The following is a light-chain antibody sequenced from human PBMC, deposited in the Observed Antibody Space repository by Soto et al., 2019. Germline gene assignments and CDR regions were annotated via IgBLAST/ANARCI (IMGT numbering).Light chain of an antibody. Sequence: EIVLTQSPATLSLSPGERATLSCRASQSVSSYLAWYQQKPGQDPRLLIYDASNRATGIPARFSGSGSGTDFTLTISSLEPEDFATYYCLQHNSYPFTFGPGTKVDFK. J-gene: IGKJ3*01. CDR3: LQHNSYPFT. CDR2: DAS. V-gene: IGKV3-11*01. CDR1: QSVSSY.